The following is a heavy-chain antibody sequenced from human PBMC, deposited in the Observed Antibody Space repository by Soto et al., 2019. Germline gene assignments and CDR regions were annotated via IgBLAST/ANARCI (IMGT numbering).Heavy chain of an antibody. D-gene: IGHD3-3*01. Sequence: QVQLQESGPGLVKPSQTLSLTCTVSGGSISSGDYYWSWIRQHPGKGLEWIGYIYYSGSTYYNPSLKSRVTISVDTSKNQFSLKLSSVTAADTAVYYCARSWSGSRQGFDPWGQGTLVTVSS. CDR1: GGSISSGDYY. V-gene: IGHV4-31*03. J-gene: IGHJ5*02. CDR3: ARSWSGSRQGFDP. CDR2: IYYSGST.